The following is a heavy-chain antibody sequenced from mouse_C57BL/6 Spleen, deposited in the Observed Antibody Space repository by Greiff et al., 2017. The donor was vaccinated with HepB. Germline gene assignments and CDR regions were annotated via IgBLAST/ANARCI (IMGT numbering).Heavy chain of an antibody. D-gene: IGHD2-5*01. J-gene: IGHJ2*01. CDR1: GFTFSSYA. CDR3: ARRPYYSNSLFDY. Sequence: EVMLVESGGGLVKPGGSLKLSCAASGFTFSSYAMSWVRQTPEKRLEWVATISDGGSYTYYPDNVKGRFTISRDNAKNNLYLQMSHLKSEDTAMYYCARRPYYSNSLFDYWGQGTTLTVSS. V-gene: IGHV5-4*03. CDR2: ISDGGSYT.